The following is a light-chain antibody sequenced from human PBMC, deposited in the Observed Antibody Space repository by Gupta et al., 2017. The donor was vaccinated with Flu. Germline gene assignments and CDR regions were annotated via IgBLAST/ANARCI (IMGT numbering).Light chain of an antibody. J-gene: IGKJ3*01. CDR3: QQYHNWPPLFT. CDR1: QSVSSR. V-gene: IGKV3-15*01. Sequence: EIVMTQSPATLSVSPGERATLSCRASQSVSSRLAWYQQKPGQAPRLLIYGASTRATGIPARFSGSGSGTVFTLTISSLQSEDFAVYYCQQYHNWPPLFTFGPGTKVDIK. CDR2: GAS.